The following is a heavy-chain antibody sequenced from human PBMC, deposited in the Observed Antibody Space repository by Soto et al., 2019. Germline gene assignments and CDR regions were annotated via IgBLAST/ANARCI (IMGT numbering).Heavy chain of an antibody. CDR1: GFTFNTYW. D-gene: IGHD1-26*01. CDR3: ARRLGNSGSNAYYIGLDV. J-gene: IGHJ6*01. V-gene: IGHV3-74*01. Sequence: GSLRLSCAASGFTFNTYWMHWVRQVSGKGLLWVSRIKSDGSTTDYADSVKGRFTISRDNAKNTLYLQMNSLRAEDTAVYYCARRLGNSGSNAYYIGLDVWGQGTTVTVSS. CDR2: IKSDGSTT.